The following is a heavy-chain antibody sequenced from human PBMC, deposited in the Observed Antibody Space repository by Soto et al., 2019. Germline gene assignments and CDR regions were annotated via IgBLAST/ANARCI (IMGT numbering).Heavy chain of an antibody. Sequence: SVKVSCKASGGTFSSYAICWVRQAPGQGLEWMGGIIPIFGTANYAQKFQGRVTITADESTSTAYMELSSLRSEDTAVYYCARTMVRGVIIVPKWFDPWGQGTLVPVSS. J-gene: IGHJ5*02. V-gene: IGHV1-69*13. D-gene: IGHD3-10*01. CDR3: ARTMVRGVIIVPKWFDP. CDR1: GGTFSSYA. CDR2: IIPIFGTA.